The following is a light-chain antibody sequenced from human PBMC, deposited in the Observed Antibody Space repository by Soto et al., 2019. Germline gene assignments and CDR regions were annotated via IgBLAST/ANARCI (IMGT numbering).Light chain of an antibody. J-gene: IGKJ1*01. CDR1: QSVCNRC. CDR2: GAS. V-gene: IGKV3-20*01. CDR3: QHYGTTPWT. Sequence: ETVLTQSPGTLSLSPGERVTLSCRASQSVCNRCLAWYQQKPGQSPRLLIYGASTRATGIPDRFSGSGSGTDFTLTIIRLEPEDFAVYYCQHYGTTPWTFGQGTKVGIK.